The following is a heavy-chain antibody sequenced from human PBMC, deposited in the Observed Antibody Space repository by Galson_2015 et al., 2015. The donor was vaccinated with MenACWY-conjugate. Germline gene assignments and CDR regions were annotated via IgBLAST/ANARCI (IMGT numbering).Heavy chain of an antibody. CDR1: GFTFRQYA. Sequence: SLRLSCAVSGFTFRQYAMSWARQAPGTGLEWVAIISDSGAATHYIDSVKGRSTISRDNSKNTLYLQMSRLRAEDTALYYCAKDVYMDVWGKGTTVSVSS. CDR2: ISDSGAAT. J-gene: IGHJ6*03. CDR3: AKDVYMDV. V-gene: IGHV3-23*01.